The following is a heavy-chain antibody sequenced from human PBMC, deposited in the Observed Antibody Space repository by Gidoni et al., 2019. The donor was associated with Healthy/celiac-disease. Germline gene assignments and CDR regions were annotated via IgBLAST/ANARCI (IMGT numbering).Heavy chain of an antibody. J-gene: IGHJ4*02. D-gene: IGHD4-4*01. CDR1: GYTFTSYY. V-gene: IGHV1-46*01. Sequence: QVQLVQSGAEVKKPGASVKVSCKASGYTFTSYYMHWVRQAPGQGLEWMGIINPSGGSTSYAKKFQGRVTMTRDTATGTVYMELSSLRAEDTAVYYCAREEGVTTKPAFDYWGQGTLVTVSS. CDR2: INPSGGST. CDR3: AREEGVTTKPAFDY.